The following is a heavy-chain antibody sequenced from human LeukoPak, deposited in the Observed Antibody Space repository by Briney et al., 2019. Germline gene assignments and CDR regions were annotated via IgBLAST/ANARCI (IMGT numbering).Heavy chain of an antibody. Sequence: GGSLRLSCTAAGFTSGDYALSWFRQAPGKGREWVGFIRSKAYDGTTEYAASVKGRFTISRNDSKCIAYLQMNSLKTEDTAVYYCTSAPRRYYYYNSGYYYPHWGQGTLVTVSS. CDR2: IRSKAYDGTT. CDR3: TSAPRRYYYYNSGYYYPH. J-gene: IGHJ4*02. CDR1: GFTSGDYA. V-gene: IGHV3-49*03. D-gene: IGHD3-22*01.